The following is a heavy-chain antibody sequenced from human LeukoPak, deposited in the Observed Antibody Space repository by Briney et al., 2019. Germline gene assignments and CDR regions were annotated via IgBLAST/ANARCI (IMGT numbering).Heavy chain of an antibody. V-gene: IGHV3-30-3*01. CDR1: GFTFSSYA. Sequence: PGGSLRLSCAASGFTFSSYAMHWVHQAPSKGLEWMAVISYDGSNKYYADSVKGRFTISRDNSKNTLYLQMNSLRAEDTAVYYCARSVQQLAYYFAYWGQGTLVTVSS. CDR2: ISYDGSNK. CDR3: ARSVQQLAYYFAY. J-gene: IGHJ4*02. D-gene: IGHD6-13*01.